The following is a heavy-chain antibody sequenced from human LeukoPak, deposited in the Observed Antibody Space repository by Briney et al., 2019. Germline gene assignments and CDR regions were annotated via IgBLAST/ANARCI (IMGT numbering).Heavy chain of an antibody. Sequence: GRSLRLSCAASGFTFSSYAMHWVRQAPGKGLEWVAVISYDGSNKYYADSVKGRFTISRDNSKDTLYLQMSSLRAEDTAVYYCAKYTSSGSRTFDCWGQGTLVTVSS. CDR1: GFTFSSYA. CDR2: ISYDGSNK. J-gene: IGHJ4*02. D-gene: IGHD1-26*01. CDR3: AKYTSSGSRTFDC. V-gene: IGHV3-30-3*02.